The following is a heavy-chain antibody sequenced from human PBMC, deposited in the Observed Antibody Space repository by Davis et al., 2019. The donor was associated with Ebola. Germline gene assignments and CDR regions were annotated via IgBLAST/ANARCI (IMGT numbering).Heavy chain of an antibody. V-gene: IGHV4-31*03. D-gene: IGHD3-22*01. CDR2: IYYSGST. CDR3: ARDLRYDSSGYNYYCYMDV. CDR1: GGSISRGGSY. Sequence: PSETLSLTCTVSGGSISRGGSYWTWIRQHPGKGLAWIGYIYYSGSTYYKPSLKSRVTISLDTSKNQFSLNLYSVTATDAAVYYCARDLRYDSSGYNYYCYMDVWGKGTTVTVSS. J-gene: IGHJ6*03.